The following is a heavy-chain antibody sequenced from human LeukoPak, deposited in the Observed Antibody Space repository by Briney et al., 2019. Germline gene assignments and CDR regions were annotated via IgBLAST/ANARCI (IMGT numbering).Heavy chain of an antibody. CDR1: GYSISSGYY. J-gene: IGHJ5*02. Sequence: TSETLSLTCAVSGYSISSGYYWGWIRQPPGKGLEWIGSIYHSGSTYYNPSLKSRVTISVDTSKNQFSLKLSSVTAADTAVYYCARVGSSWRNWFDPWGQGTLVTVSS. CDR3: ARVGSSWRNWFDP. D-gene: IGHD6-13*01. V-gene: IGHV4-38-2*01. CDR2: IYHSGST.